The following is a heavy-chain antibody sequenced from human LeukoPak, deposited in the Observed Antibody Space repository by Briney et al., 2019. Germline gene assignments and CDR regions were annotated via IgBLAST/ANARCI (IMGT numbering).Heavy chain of an antibody. CDR1: GGSISSSSYY. J-gene: IGHJ4*02. D-gene: IGHD3-16*01. CDR2: IYYSGST. CDR3: ARDLGRTVFDY. Sequence: SETLSLTCTVSGGSISSSSYYWGWIRQPPGKGLEWIGSIYYSGSTYYNPSLKSRVTISVDTSKNQFSLKLSSVTAADTAVYYCARDLGRTVFDYWGQGTLVTVSS. V-gene: IGHV4-39*07.